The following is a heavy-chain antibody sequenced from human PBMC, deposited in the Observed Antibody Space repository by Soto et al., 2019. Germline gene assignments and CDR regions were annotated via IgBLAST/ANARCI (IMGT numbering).Heavy chain of an antibody. Sequence: AASVKVSCKASGGTFSSYAISWVRQAPGQGLEWMGGIIPIFGTANYAQKFQGRVTITADESTSTAYMELSSLRSEDTAVYYCARSKDIVVVVAALADYYYGMDVWGQGTTVTVSS. CDR2: IIPIFGTA. CDR1: GGTFSSYA. CDR3: ARSKDIVVVVAALADYYYGMDV. V-gene: IGHV1-69*13. D-gene: IGHD2-15*01. J-gene: IGHJ6*02.